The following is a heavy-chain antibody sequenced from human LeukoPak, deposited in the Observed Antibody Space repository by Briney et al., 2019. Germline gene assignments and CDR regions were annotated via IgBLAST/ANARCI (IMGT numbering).Heavy chain of an antibody. Sequence: GASVKVSCKASGGTFSSYAISWVRQAPGQGLEWMGGIIPIFGTANYAQKFQGRVTITADESTSIAYMELSSLRSEDTAVYYCARDQPNSSGWPYYFDYWGQGTLVTVSS. V-gene: IGHV1-69*13. CDR2: IIPIFGTA. CDR1: GGTFSSYA. J-gene: IGHJ4*02. D-gene: IGHD6-19*01. CDR3: ARDQPNSSGWPYYFDY.